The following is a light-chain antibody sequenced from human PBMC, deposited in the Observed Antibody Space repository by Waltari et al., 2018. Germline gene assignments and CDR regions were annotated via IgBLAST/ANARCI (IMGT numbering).Light chain of an antibody. J-gene: IGLJ7*01. CDR1: SSNIGNNY. Sequence: QSVLTQPPSVSAAPGQRVTISCSGGSSNIGNNYVSWYRQFPGTAPKLLIYENRERPLGIPGRFSGSKSGTSATLDITGLQAGDEADYYCGTWDSSLSGAVVGGGTHLTVL. CDR2: ENR. CDR3: GTWDSSLSGAV. V-gene: IGLV1-51*02.